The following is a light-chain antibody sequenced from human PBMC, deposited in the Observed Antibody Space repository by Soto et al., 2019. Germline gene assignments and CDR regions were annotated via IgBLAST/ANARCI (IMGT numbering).Light chain of an antibody. V-gene: IGLV3-1*01. Sequence: SYELTQPTSVSVSPGQTASIPCSGNKLGDKYVCWYQQKPGQSPVLVIYQDNRRPSGIPERFSGSNSENTATLTISGTQAMDEADYYCQAWDSSTAVFGGGTKLTVL. CDR1: KLGDKY. CDR3: QAWDSSTAV. J-gene: IGLJ2*01. CDR2: QDN.